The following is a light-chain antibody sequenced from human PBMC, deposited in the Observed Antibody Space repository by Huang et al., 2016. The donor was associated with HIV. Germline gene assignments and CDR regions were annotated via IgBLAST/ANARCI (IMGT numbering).Light chain of an antibody. CDR1: PSIGTW. J-gene: IGKJ1*01. CDR2: EAS. Sequence: DIQMTQSSATLSASVGDRVTITCRASPSIGTWLAWYQQKPGKAPNLLIYEASTLESGVPSRFSGGGSGTEFTLTINSLQPDDFATYYCQHYNSFPWTFGQGTKVEV. V-gene: IGKV1-5*03. CDR3: QHYNSFPWT.